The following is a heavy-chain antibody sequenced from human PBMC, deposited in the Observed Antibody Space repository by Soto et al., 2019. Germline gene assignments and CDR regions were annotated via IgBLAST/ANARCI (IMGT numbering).Heavy chain of an antibody. CDR1: GVTFTSYS. CDR3: ARESEDLTSNFGY. J-gene: IGHJ4*02. V-gene: IGHV3-21*06. Sequence: PGCSLRLSCAASGVTFTSYSMNWVRQAPGKGLEWVSSISSTTNYIYYGDSMKGRFTISRDNAKNSLYLEMNSLRAEDTAVYYCARESEDLTSNFGYWGQGTPVTVSS. CDR2: ISSTTNYI.